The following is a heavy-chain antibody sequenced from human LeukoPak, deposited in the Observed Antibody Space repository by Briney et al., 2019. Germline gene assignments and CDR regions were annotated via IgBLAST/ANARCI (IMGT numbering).Heavy chain of an antibody. CDR1: GGSISSSSYY. CDR3: AREVGYSNYVVDY. Sequence: SETLSLTCTVSGGSISSSSYYWGWIRQPPGKGLEWIGSIYYSGSTYYNPSLKSRVTISVDRSKNQFSLRLSSVTAADTAVYYCAREVGYSNYVVDYWGQGTLVTVSS. V-gene: IGHV4-39*07. CDR2: IYYSGST. D-gene: IGHD4-11*01. J-gene: IGHJ4*02.